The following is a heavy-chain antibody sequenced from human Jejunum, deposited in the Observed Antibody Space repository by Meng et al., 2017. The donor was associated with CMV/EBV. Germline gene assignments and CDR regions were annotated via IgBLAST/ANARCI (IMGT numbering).Heavy chain of an antibody. CDR1: DLTLSGAW. D-gene: IGHD1-26*01. J-gene: IGHJ4*02. V-gene: IGHV3-15*07. CDR3: TTGWDQYFDF. CDR2: VKSASAGGAA. Sequence: VASDLTLSGAWMNWVRQAPGKGLEWVGRVKSASAGGAADAAAPVKGRFTVSRDDSKKTVHLQMDNLKIEDTAVYYCTTGWDQYFDFWGQGALVTVSS.